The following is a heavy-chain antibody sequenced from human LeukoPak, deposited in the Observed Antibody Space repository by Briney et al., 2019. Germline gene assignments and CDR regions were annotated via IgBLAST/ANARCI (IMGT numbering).Heavy chain of an antibody. V-gene: IGHV3-23*01. Sequence: PGGSLRLSCAASGFTFSSYGMSWVCQAPGKGLEWVSTISGSGATTYYADSVNGRFTISRDNSKNTLYLQMNSLRAEDTAVYYCAKDSRYGYRWDYDYWGQGTPVTVSS. J-gene: IGHJ4*02. CDR3: AKDSRYGYRWDYDY. CDR2: ISGSGATT. D-gene: IGHD5-18*01. CDR1: GFTFSSYG.